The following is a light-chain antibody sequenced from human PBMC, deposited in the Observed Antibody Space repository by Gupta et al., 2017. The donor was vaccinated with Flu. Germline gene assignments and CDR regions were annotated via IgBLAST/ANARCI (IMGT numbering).Light chain of an antibody. V-gene: IGLV2-14*01. J-gene: IGLJ3*02. Sequence: GQSITISCTGTSNDIGAYDYVSWYQQHPGKTPKLIIYAVSRRPSGVSNRFSGSKSGNTASLTITGLQAEDEADYYCNSKTTSNTPVVFGGGTRLTVL. CDR3: NSKTTSNTPVV. CDR1: SNDIGAYDY. CDR2: AVS.